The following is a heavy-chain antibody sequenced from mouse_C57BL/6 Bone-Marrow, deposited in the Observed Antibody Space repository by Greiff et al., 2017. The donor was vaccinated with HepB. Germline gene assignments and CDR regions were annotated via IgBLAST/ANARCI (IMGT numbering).Heavy chain of an antibody. D-gene: IGHD3-2*02. CDR2: INPNNGGT. J-gene: IGHJ2*01. V-gene: IGHV1-18*01. Sequence: EVKLMESGPELVKPGASVKIPCNASGYTLTDYTMDWVKQSLGKSLEWIGDINPNNGGTIYNQTFKGKATLPVDKSSNTAYMELRRLTSEDTAGYYCARRKTAQAFYFDYWGQATTLTVSS. CDR1: GYTLTDYT. CDR3: ARRKTAQAFYFDY.